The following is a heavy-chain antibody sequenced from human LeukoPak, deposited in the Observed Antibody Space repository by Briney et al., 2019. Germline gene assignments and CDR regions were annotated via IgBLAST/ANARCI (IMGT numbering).Heavy chain of an antibody. Sequence: PSETLSLTCTVSGGSISSSSYYWGWIRQPPGKGLEWIGSIYYSGSTYYNPSLKSRVTISVDTSKNQFSLKLSSVTAADTAVYYCARSLGTLSFYYWGQGTLVTVSS. CDR2: IYYSGST. V-gene: IGHV4-39*07. CDR1: GGSISSSSYY. D-gene: IGHD7-27*01. CDR3: ARSLGTLSFYY. J-gene: IGHJ4*02.